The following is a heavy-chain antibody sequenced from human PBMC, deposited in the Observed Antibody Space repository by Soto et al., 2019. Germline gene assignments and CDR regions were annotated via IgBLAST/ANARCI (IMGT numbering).Heavy chain of an antibody. V-gene: IGHV3-33*01. J-gene: IGHJ4*02. CDR2: IWYDGSNK. Sequence: QVQLVESGGGVVQPGRSLRLSCAASGFTFSSYGMHWVRQAPGKGLEWVAVIWYDGSNKYYADSVKGRFTISRDNSKNTLYLQMNSLRAEDTAGYYCARGGYCSSTSCYYYFDYWGQGTLVTVSS. CDR1: GFTFSSYG. CDR3: ARGGYCSSTSCYYYFDY. D-gene: IGHD2-2*01.